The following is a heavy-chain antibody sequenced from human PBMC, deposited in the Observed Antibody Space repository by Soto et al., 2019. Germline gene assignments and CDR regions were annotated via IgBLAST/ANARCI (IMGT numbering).Heavy chain of an antibody. Sequence: QLQLQESGPGLVKPSDTLSLTCTVSGGSISSSSYYWGWIRQPPGKGLEWIGNIYYSGSTYNNPSLKSRVTLSVDTSKNHFSLKLSSVTAADTAVYYCARHGPLSNNWNQLDYWGQGTLVTVSS. CDR2: IYYSGST. J-gene: IGHJ4*02. D-gene: IGHD1-1*01. CDR1: GGSISSSSYY. V-gene: IGHV4-39*01. CDR3: ARHGPLSNNWNQLDY.